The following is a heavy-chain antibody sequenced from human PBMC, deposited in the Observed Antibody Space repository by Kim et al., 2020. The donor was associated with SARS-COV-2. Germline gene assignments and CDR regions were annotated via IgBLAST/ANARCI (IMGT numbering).Heavy chain of an antibody. CDR3: ARYGDGRYFDY. J-gene: IGHJ4*02. D-gene: IGHD2-8*01. Sequence: GGSLRLSCAASGFTFSSYSMNWVRQAPGKGLEWVAAITYGGSNIYYADSVNGRFTISRDNSKNSLYLQMNSVRAEDTAVYYCARYGDGRYFDYWGQGTLVTVSS. V-gene: IGHV3-21*01. CDR2: ITYGGSNI. CDR1: GFTFSSYS.